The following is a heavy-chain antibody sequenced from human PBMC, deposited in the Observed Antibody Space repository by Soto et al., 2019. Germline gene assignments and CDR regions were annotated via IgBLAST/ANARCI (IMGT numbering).Heavy chain of an antibody. V-gene: IGHV1-2*04. J-gene: IGHJ1*01. Sequence: ASVKVSCKASGYTFTGYYMHWVRQAPGQGLEWMGWINPNSGGTNYAQKFQGWVTMTRDTSISTAYMELSRLRSDDTAVYYCAVKTEGIAAAGPYFQHWGQGTLVTVSS. CDR1: GYTFTGYY. CDR2: INPNSGGT. D-gene: IGHD6-13*01. CDR3: AVKTEGIAAAGPYFQH.